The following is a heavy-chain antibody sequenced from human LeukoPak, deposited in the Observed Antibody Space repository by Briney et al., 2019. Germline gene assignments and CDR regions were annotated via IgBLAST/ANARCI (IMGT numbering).Heavy chain of an antibody. J-gene: IGHJ4*02. CDR2: ITSSSSYI. CDR3: ARSYSSSRGTFDY. CDR1: GFTFSSYG. D-gene: IGHD6-6*01. Sequence: PGGSLRLSCAASGFTFSSYGMNWVRQAPGKGLEWVSSITSSSSYIYYADSVKGRFTISRDNAKNSLYLQMNSLRAEDAAVYYCARSYSSSRGTFDYWGQGTLVTVSS. V-gene: IGHV3-21*01.